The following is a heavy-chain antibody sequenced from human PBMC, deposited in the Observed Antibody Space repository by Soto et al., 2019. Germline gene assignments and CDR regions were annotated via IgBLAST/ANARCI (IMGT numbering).Heavy chain of an antibody. CDR3: AGWGGHDYNY. D-gene: IGHD3-16*01. CDR2: XNXDXXXG. Sequence: ETLSLTCTVSGGSVSSGSYYWSWIRQHPGMGXEXVAXXNXDXXXGXXXXSVKGRFTTSRDNARNSLYLQMNSLRVDDTAVYFCAGWGGHDYNYWGQGIQVTVSS. J-gene: IGHJ4*02. CDR1: GGSVSSGSYY. V-gene: IGHV3-7*03.